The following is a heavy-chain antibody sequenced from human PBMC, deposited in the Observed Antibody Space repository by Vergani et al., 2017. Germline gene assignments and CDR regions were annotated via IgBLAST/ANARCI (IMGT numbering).Heavy chain of an antibody. D-gene: IGHD6-19*01. J-gene: IGHJ4*02. CDR3: ARVSPGDNSGWEPFDY. CDR1: GYIFNNYT. CDR2: IIPIIRLA. Sequence: QVHLEQSGTEVKKPGSSVKVSCKVSGYIFNNYTVTWVRQAPGQGLEWMGGIIPIIRLATSAQKFQDRVKITGDTSTNTVYMEMNNLRSEDTAVYYCARVSPGDNSGWEPFDYWGQGTLVTVSS. V-gene: IGHV1-69*02.